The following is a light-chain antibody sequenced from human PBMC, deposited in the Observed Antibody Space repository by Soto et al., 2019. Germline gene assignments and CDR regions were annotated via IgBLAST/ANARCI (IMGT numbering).Light chain of an antibody. V-gene: IGKV3-11*01. CDR3: HQRSNWPPFT. Sequence: EIVLTQSPATLSLSPGERATLSCRASQSISNFLAWYQQKPGQPPRLLIYDASKRATDIPDRFIGSGSGTDFTFTVSILEPEDCAIYYCHQRSNWPPFTFGGGTKVEI. CDR1: QSISNF. J-gene: IGKJ4*02. CDR2: DAS.